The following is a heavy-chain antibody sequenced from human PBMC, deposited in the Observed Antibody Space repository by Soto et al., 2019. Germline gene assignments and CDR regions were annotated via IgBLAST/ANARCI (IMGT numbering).Heavy chain of an antibody. CDR3: ARDVRRDWHDAFDI. V-gene: IGHV1-18*01. CDR1: GYTFTSYG. D-gene: IGHD3-10*01. CDR2: ISAYNGNT. J-gene: IGHJ3*02. Sequence: ASVNVSCKASGYTFTSYGISWVRQAPGQGLEWMGWISAYNGNTNYAQKLQGRVTMTTDTSTSTAYMELRSLRSDDTAVYYCARDVRRDWHDAFDIWGQGTMVTVSS.